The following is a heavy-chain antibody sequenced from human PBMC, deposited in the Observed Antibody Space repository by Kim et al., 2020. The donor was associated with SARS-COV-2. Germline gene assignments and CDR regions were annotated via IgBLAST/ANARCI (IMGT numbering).Heavy chain of an antibody. Sequence: GGSLRLSCAASGFTFSDHYMDWVRQAPGKGLEWVGRIRNKANSYTTEYAAAVKGSFTISRDDSKKSLYLKMHSLKNEDTADYYSGKSAINDTPLTHCGQG. CDR1: GFTFSDHY. V-gene: IGHV3-72*01. CDR2: IRNKANSYTT. J-gene: IGHJ1*01. CDR3: GKSAINDTPLTH.